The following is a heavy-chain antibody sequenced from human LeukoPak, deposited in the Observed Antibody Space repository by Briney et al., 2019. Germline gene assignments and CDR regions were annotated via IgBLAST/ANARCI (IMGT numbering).Heavy chain of an antibody. D-gene: IGHD2-2*01. CDR2: IKQDGSEK. J-gene: IGHJ4*02. CDR1: GFTFSSYW. CDR3: ARGYCTSTSCYFDY. Sequence: PGGSLRLSCAASGFTFSSYWMSWVRQAPGKGLDWVANIKQDGSEKYYVDSVKGRFTISRDNAKNSLYLQMNSLRAGDTAVYYCARGYCTSTSCYFDYWGQGTLVTVSS. V-gene: IGHV3-7*01.